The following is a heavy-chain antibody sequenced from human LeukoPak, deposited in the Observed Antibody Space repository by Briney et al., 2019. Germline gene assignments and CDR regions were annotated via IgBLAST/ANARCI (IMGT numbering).Heavy chain of an antibody. J-gene: IGHJ4*02. D-gene: IGHD3-22*01. CDR3: ARDDYDSSGYYSDY. CDR2: IIPIFGTA. V-gene: IGHV1-69*05. Sequence: SVKVSCKASGGTFSSYAIRWVRQAAGQGLEWMGGIIPIFGTANYAQKFQGRVTITTDESTSTAYMELSSLRSEDTAVYYCARDDYDSSGYYSDYWGQGTLVTVSS. CDR1: GGTFSSYA.